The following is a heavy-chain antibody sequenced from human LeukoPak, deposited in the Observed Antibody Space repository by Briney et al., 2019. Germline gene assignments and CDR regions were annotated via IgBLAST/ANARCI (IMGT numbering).Heavy chain of an antibody. CDR3: ALQYSGSYCDY. V-gene: IGHV5-51*01. J-gene: IGHJ4*02. Sequence: GESLKISCKGSGYSFTNYWIGWVRQMPGKGLEWMEIIYPGDSDTRYSPSFQGQVIISADKSISTAYLQWSSLKASDTAMYYCALQYSGSYCDYWGQGTLVTVSS. D-gene: IGHD1-26*01. CDR2: IYPGDSDT. CDR1: GYSFTNYW.